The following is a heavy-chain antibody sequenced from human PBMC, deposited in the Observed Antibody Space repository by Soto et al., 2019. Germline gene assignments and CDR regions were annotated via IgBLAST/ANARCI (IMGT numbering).Heavy chain of an antibody. CDR1: GSTFTDFT. V-gene: IGHV3-23*01. CDR2: ISGDGLST. J-gene: IGHJ3*02. Sequence: EVQLLESGGGLVQPGGSLRLSCAGSGSTFTDFTMTWVRQAPGKGLEWVSAISGDGLSTYYAGSVKGRFTISRDNSKTTLYLQVNSLRAEDTAVYYCARRPDAFDIWGRGTMVTVSS. CDR3: ARRPDAFDI.